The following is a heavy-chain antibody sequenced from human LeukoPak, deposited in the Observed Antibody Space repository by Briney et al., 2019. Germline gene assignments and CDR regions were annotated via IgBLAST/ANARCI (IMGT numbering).Heavy chain of an antibody. CDR3: ARAAYCTSTSCHFSGYAQRPLDS. CDR2: ISRDGTSQ. CDR1: GFTFNTYG. D-gene: IGHD2-2*01. Sequence: PGGSLRLSCVASGFTFNTYGIHWVRQAPGKGLEWVAGISRDGTSQDYADSVKGRFTISRDNSKNTLYLQMNSLRTEDTAVYYCARAAYCTSTSCHFSGYAQRPLDSWGQGTLVTVS. V-gene: IGHV3-30*03. J-gene: IGHJ4*02.